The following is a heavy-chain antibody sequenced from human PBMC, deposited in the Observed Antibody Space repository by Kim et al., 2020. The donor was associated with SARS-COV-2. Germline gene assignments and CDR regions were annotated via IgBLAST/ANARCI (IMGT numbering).Heavy chain of an antibody. V-gene: IGHV3-21*01. CDR3: ARDGYCSGGSCYGGPIDY. Sequence: GGSLRLSCAASGFTFSSYSMNWVRQAPGKGLEWVSSISSSSSYIYYADSVKGRFTISRDNAKNSLYLQMNSLRAEDTAVYYCARDGYCSGGSCYGGPIDYWGQGTLVTVSS. J-gene: IGHJ4*02. D-gene: IGHD2-15*01. CDR2: ISSSSSYI. CDR1: GFTFSSYS.